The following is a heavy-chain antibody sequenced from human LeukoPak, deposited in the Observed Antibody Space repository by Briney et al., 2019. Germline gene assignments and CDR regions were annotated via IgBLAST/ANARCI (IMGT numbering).Heavy chain of an antibody. CDR1: GFTFSSYW. D-gene: IGHD2-15*01. CDR2: INSDGSFT. Sequence: GSLRLSCAASGFTFSSYWIHWVRQAPGKGLVWVSRINSDGSFTNYADSVKGRFTISRDNAKNTLYLQMNSLRAEDTAVYYCAREYGSSRYFDYWGQGTPVTVSS. J-gene: IGHJ4*02. V-gene: IGHV3-74*01. CDR3: AREYGSSRYFDY.